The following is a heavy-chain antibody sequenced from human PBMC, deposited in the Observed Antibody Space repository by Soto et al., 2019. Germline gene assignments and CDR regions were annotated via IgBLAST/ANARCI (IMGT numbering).Heavy chain of an antibody. CDR1: GFTFSSYG. Sequence: QVQLVESGGGVVQPGRSLRLSCAASGFTFSSYGMHWVRQAPGKGLEWVAVISYDGSNKYYADSVKGRFTISRDNSKNTPYLQMNSLRAEDTAVYYCAKDLIAVAGRLFSGDVWGQGTTVTVSS. V-gene: IGHV3-30*18. J-gene: IGHJ6*02. CDR2: ISYDGSNK. D-gene: IGHD6-19*01. CDR3: AKDLIAVAGRLFSGDV.